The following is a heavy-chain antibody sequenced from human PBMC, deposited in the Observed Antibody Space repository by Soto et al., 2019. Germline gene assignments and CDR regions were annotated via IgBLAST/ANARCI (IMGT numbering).Heavy chain of an antibody. CDR2: ISYDGSNK. Sequence: PGGSLRLSCAASGFTFSSYGIHWVRQAPGKGLEWVAVISYDGSNKYYADSVKGRFTISRDNSKNTLYLQMNSLRAEDTAVYYCASVHPAVARPFDYWGQGTLVTVSS. V-gene: IGHV3-30*03. CDR1: GFTFSSYG. J-gene: IGHJ4*02. CDR3: ASVHPAVARPFDY. D-gene: IGHD6-6*01.